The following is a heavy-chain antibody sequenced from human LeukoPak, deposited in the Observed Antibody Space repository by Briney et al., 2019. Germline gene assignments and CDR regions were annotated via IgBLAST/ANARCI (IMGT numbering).Heavy chain of an antibody. J-gene: IGHJ6*02. Sequence: ASVKVSCKASGGTFSSYGISWVRQAPGQGLEWMGRIIPILGTANYAQKFQGRVTITADKFTSTAYREVRSRRSEDTGVYYCARTNYYDSSGYQGAGTYYYGMDVWGQGTTVTVSS. D-gene: IGHD3-22*01. CDR1: GGTFSSYG. CDR2: IIPILGTA. CDR3: ARTNYYDSSGYQGAGTYYYGMDV. V-gene: IGHV1-69*04.